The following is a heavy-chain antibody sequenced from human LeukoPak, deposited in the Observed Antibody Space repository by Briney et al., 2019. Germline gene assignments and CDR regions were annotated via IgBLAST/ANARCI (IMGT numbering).Heavy chain of an antibody. V-gene: IGHV3-33*01. CDR3: ARWGGDYSAFDI. CDR1: GFTFSGYS. CDR2: IWYDGSKK. D-gene: IGHD4-17*01. J-gene: IGHJ3*02. Sequence: GGSLRLSCAASGFTFSGYSMHWVRQAPGKGLEWVAVIWYDGSKKYHADPVKGRFTISRDNSKNTLYLQMNSLRAEDTAVYYCARWGGDYSAFDIWGQGTMVTVSS.